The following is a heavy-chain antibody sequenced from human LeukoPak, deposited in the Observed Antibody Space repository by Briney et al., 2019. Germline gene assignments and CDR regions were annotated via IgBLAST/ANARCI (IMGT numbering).Heavy chain of an antibody. Sequence: ASVKVSCKVSGYTLTELSMHWVRQAPGKGLEWMGGFDPEDGETIYAQKFQGRVTITRDTSASTAYMELSSLRSEDTAVYYCARMVRLRFENRWFDPWGQGTLVTVSS. CDR2: FDPEDGET. CDR3: ARMVRLRFENRWFDP. D-gene: IGHD3-16*01. V-gene: IGHV1-24*01. CDR1: GYTLTELS. J-gene: IGHJ5*02.